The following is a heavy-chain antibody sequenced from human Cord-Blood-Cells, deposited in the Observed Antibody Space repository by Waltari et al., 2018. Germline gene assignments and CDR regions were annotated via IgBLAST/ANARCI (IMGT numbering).Heavy chain of an antibody. V-gene: IGHV4-34*01. Sequence: QVQLQQWGAGLLKPSETLSLTCAVYGGSFSGYYWGWIRQPPGKGLEWIGEINHSGSTNYNPSLKRRVTISVDTSKNQFSLKLSSVTAADTAVYYCARGDGLRDYWGQGTLVTVSS. D-gene: IGHD4-17*01. J-gene: IGHJ4*02. CDR3: ARGDGLRDY. CDR2: INHSGST. CDR1: GGSFSGYY.